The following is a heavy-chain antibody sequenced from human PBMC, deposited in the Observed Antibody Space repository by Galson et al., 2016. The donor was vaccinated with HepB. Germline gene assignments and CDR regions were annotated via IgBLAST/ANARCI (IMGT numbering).Heavy chain of an antibody. CDR3: AKRHSYGYNGAIDI. CDR1: GFTFNTFT. CDR2: ISGTGGRT. V-gene: IGHV3-23*01. D-gene: IGHD5-18*01. Sequence: SLRLSCAASGFTFNTFTMHWVRQAPGKGLEWVAAISGTGGRTPYAASVKGRFSISRDNSKNMVYLEMNSLRDEDTALYYCAKRHSYGYNGAIDIWGQGTMVTVSS. J-gene: IGHJ3*02.